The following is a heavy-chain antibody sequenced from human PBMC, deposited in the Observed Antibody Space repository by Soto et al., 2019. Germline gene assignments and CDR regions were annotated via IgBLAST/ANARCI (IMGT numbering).Heavy chain of an antibody. CDR3: ATLGSYITVGHVGI. V-gene: IGHV3-48*03. J-gene: IGHJ3*02. CDR1: GFPFSSYE. Sequence: EVQLVESGGGLVQPGGSLRLSCAASGFPFSSYEMSWVRQAPGRGLEWVSYVSGSGSTVYYADSVKGRFTISRDNAKTSLYLQMGSLRAEDTAIYYCATLGSYITVGHVGIWGQGTMVTVSS. D-gene: IGHD6-19*01. CDR2: VSGSGSTV.